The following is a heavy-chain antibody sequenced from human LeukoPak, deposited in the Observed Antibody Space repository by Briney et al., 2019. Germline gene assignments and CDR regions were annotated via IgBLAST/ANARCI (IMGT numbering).Heavy chain of an antibody. CDR3: ARDLPGTAMVDVDY. J-gene: IGHJ4*02. D-gene: IGHD5-18*01. V-gene: IGHV3-11*04. Sequence: GGSLRLSCAASGFTFSDYYMSWIRQAPGKGLEWVSYISSSGSTIYYADSVKGRFTISRDNAKNSLYLQMNSLRAEDTAVYYRARDLPGTAMVDVDYWGQGTLVTVSS. CDR1: GFTFSDYY. CDR2: ISSSGSTI.